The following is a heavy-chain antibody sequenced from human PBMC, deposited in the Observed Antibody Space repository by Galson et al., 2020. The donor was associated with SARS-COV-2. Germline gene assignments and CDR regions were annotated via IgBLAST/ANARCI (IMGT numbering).Heavy chain of an antibody. Sequence: KLGESPKIPCKGSGYSFTSYWIGWVRQMPGKGLEWMGIIYPGESDTRYSPSFQGQVTISADKSISTAYLQWSSLKASDTAMYYCARHLGYYGSGSYYGYYYGMDVWGQGTTVTVSS. CDR3: ARHLGYYGSGSYYGYYYGMDV. CDR2: IYPGESDT. V-gene: IGHV5-51*01. J-gene: IGHJ6*02. CDR1: GYSFTSYW. D-gene: IGHD3-10*01.